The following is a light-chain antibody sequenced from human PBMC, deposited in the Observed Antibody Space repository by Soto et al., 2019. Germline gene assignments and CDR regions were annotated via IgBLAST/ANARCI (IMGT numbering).Light chain of an antibody. Sequence: EIVLTQSQGTLSLSPGERATLSCRASQSVSNYLAWYQQKPGQAPRLLIYGASRRATVIPDRFSGSGSGTDFTLTISRLEPEDFAVYYCQQYGGSPQTFGQGTNVEIK. CDR1: QSVSNY. J-gene: IGKJ1*01. CDR2: GAS. V-gene: IGKV3-20*01. CDR3: QQYGGSPQT.